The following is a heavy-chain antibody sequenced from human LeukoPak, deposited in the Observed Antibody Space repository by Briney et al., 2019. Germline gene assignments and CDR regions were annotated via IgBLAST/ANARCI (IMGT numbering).Heavy chain of an antibody. CDR3: AKDFSRALISGWRFDY. D-gene: IGHD6-19*01. V-gene: IGHV1-69*04. Sequence: ASVKVSCKASGGTFSSYAISWVRQAPGQGLEWMGRIIPILGIANYAQKFRGRVTITADKSTSTAYMELSSLRSEDTAVYYCAKDFSRALISGWRFDYWGQGTLVTVSS. J-gene: IGHJ4*02. CDR2: IIPILGIA. CDR1: GGTFSSYA.